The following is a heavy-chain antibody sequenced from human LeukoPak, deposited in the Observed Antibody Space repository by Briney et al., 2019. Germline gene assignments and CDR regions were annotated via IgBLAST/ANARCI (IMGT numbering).Heavy chain of an antibody. CDR3: ARDQFSGTYNWFDP. Sequence: PSETLSLTCTVSGGSISSHYWSWIRQPPGKGLEWIGYIYYSGSTNYNPSLKSRVTISVDTSKNQFSLKLSSVTAADTAVCYCARDQFSGTYNWFDPWGQGTLVTVSS. J-gene: IGHJ5*02. V-gene: IGHV4-59*11. CDR2: IYYSGST. D-gene: IGHD6-25*01. CDR1: GGSISSHY.